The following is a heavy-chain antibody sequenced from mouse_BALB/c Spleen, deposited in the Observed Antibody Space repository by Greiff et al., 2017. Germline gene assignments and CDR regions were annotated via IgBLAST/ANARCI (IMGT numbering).Heavy chain of an antibody. CDR2: IWGDGST. D-gene: IGHD2-4*01. CDR3: ARGDYDRGAWFAY. J-gene: IGHJ3*01. CDR1: GFSLTGYG. Sequence: QVQLQQSGPGLVAPSQSLSITCTVSGFSLTGYGVNWVRQPPGKGLEWLGMIWGDGSTDYNSALKSRLSISKDNSKSQVFLKMNSLQTDDTARYYCARGDYDRGAWFAYWGQGTLVTVSA. V-gene: IGHV2-6-7*01.